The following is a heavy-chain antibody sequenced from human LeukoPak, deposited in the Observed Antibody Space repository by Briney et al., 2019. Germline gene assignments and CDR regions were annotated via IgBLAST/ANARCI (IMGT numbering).Heavy chain of an antibody. CDR2: IWYDGSNK. V-gene: IGHV3-33*01. Sequence: PGGSLRLSCAASGFTFSSYGMHWVRQAPGKGLEWVAVIWYDGSNKYYADSVKGRFTISRDNSKNTLYLQMNSLRAEDTAVYYCARDGSVNDYGDYAGAFDIRGQGTMVTVSS. CDR3: ARDGSVNDYGDYAGAFDI. J-gene: IGHJ3*02. D-gene: IGHD4-17*01. CDR1: GFTFSSYG.